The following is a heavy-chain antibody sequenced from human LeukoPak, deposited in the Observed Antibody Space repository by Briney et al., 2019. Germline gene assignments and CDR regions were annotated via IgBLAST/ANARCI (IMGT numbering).Heavy chain of an antibody. CDR2: ISDSGDNT. V-gene: IGHV3-23*01. J-gene: IGHJ4*02. CDR3: ARQRGSGCLDY. Sequence: GGSLRLSCAASGFTFTTYAMAWVRQAPGKGLEWVSAISDSGDNTYYADSVKGRFTISRDNSKNTLYLQMNSLRAEDTAVYYCARQRGSGCLDYWGQGTLVTVSS. D-gene: IGHD6-19*01. CDR1: GFTFTTYA.